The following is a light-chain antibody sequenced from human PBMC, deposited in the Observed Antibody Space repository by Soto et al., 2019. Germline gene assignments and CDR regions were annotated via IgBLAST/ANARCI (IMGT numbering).Light chain of an antibody. J-gene: IGKJ4*01. CDR2: GAS. CDR3: QQNNKWPPVT. CDR1: QTISND. Sequence: EVVMTQSPATVSVSPGEGLTLSCRASQTISNDLAWYQQKPGQAPRLLIYGASTRATGVPARFSGGGSGTEFTLTISSLQSEDFAFYYCQQNNKWPPVTFGGGTKVEIK. V-gene: IGKV3-15*01.